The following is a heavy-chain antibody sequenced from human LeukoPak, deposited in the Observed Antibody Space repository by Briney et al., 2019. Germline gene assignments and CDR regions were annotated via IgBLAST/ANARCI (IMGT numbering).Heavy chain of an antibody. CDR2: IYHSGST. Sequence: KPSETLSLTCTVSGHSISSDYYWAWVRQPPGKGLEWIGSIYHSGSTYYGPALKSRVTISVDTSKNQFSLKLSSVTAADTAVYYCARDPMVRGEVSGEYFDYWGQGTLVTVSS. CDR3: ARDPMVRGEVSGEYFDY. J-gene: IGHJ4*02. D-gene: IGHD3-10*01. CDR1: GHSISSDYY. V-gene: IGHV4-38-2*02.